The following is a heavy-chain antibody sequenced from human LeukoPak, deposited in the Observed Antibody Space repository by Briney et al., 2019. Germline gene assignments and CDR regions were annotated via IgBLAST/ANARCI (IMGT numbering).Heavy chain of an antibody. CDR3: ARESTMANFDY. CDR1: GFTVSSNY. D-gene: IGHD4/OR15-4a*01. CDR2: IYSGGST. J-gene: IGHJ4*02. V-gene: IGHV3-53*01. Sequence: GGSLRLSCAASGFTVSSNYMSWVRQAPGKGLEWVSVIYSGGSTYYADSVKGRFTTSRDNSKNTLYLQMNSLRAEDTAVYYCARESTMANFDYWGQGTLVTVSS.